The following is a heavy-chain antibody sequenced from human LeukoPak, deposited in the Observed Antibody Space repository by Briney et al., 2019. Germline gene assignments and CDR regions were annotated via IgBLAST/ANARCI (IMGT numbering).Heavy chain of an antibody. CDR3: ARLGITMVRGVMFYYYYYMDV. Sequence: SETLSPTCAVYGGSFSGYYWSWIRQPPGKGLEWIGEINHSGSTNYNPSLKSRVTISVDTSKNQFSLKLSSVTAADTAVYYCARLGITMVRGVMFYYYYYMDVWGKGTTVTISS. V-gene: IGHV4-34*01. CDR2: INHSGST. CDR1: GGSFSGYY. D-gene: IGHD3-10*01. J-gene: IGHJ6*03.